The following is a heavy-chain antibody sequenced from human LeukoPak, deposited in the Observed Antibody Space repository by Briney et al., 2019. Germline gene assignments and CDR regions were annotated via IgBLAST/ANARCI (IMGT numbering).Heavy chain of an antibody. D-gene: IGHD3-22*01. Sequence: GGSLRLSCAASGFTFSDYYMSWIRQAPGKGLEWVSYISSSGSTIYYADSVKGRFTISRDNAKNSLYLQMNSLRAEDTAVYYCARSADSSGYNAFDIWGQGTVVTVSS. CDR1: GFTFSDYY. V-gene: IGHV3-11*04. CDR2: ISSSGSTI. CDR3: ARSADSSGYNAFDI. J-gene: IGHJ3*02.